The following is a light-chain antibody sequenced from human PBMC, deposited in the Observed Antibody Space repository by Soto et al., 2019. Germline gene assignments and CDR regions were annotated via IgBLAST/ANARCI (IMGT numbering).Light chain of an antibody. CDR2: GTS. Sequence: EIVLTQSPGTLSLSPGERATLSCRASQSFNSIYLAWYQQKPGQAPRLLIYGTSTRATGIPDRFSGSGSGTDFALTISRLEPEDFAVYYCQQYGNSGITFGQGTRLEIK. CDR1: QSFNSIY. CDR3: QQYGNSGIT. V-gene: IGKV3-20*01. J-gene: IGKJ5*01.